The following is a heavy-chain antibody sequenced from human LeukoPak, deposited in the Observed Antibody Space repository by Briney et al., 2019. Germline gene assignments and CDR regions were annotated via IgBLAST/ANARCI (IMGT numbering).Heavy chain of an antibody. V-gene: IGHV4-4*07. CDR1: GGSISSYY. D-gene: IGHD2-8*01. CDR2: IYTSGST. Sequence: TSETLSLTCTVSGGSISSYYWNWIRQPAGKGLEWIGHIYTSGSTNYNSSLKSRVTMSVDTSKNLFSVKLNSVIAADTAMYYCARGVYLGNGYYFDYWGQGTLVTVSS. CDR3: ARGVYLGNGYYFDY. J-gene: IGHJ4*02.